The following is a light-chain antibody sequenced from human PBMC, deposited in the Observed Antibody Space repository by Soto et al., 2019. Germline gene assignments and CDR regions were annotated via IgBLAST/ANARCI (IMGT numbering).Light chain of an antibody. CDR3: LQYSSHSWT. CDR1: QGIASY. Sequence: PSSLSASVGARVTITCRASQGIASYVAWYQQEPGKAPKLLIYAASTLQSGVSSRFSGSGSGTEFTLTISRLQPDDVATYYCLQYSSHSWTFGQGTKVDIK. V-gene: IGKV1-9*01. J-gene: IGKJ1*01. CDR2: AAS.